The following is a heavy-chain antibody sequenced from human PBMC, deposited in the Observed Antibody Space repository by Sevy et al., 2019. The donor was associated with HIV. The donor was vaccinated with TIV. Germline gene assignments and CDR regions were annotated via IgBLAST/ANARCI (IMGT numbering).Heavy chain of an antibody. J-gene: IGHJ3*02. CDR2: LYSGGST. CDR3: ARNLGPRGTFDI. D-gene: IGHD3-16*01. CDR1: GFTVSNTY. Sequence: GGSLRLSCAASGFTVSNTYMNWVRQAPGKGLEWVSVLYSGGSTYYADSVKGRFTISRDNSKTTLYLQMNSLRAEDTAVYYCARNLGPRGTFDIWGQGTMVTVSS. V-gene: IGHV3-53*01.